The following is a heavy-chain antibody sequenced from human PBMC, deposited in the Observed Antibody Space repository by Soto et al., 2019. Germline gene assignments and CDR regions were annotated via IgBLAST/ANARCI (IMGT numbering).Heavy chain of an antibody. D-gene: IGHD3-9*01. CDR3: ARDLPPPYYDILPGQSFYYYYGMDV. J-gene: IGHJ6*02. Sequence: GGSLRLSCAASGFTFSSYAMHWVRQAPGKGLEWVSVISYDGSNKYYADSVKGRFTISRDNSKNTLYLQMNSLRAEDTAVYYCARDLPPPYYDILPGQSFYYYYGMDVWGQGTTVTVSS. V-gene: IGHV3-30-3*01. CDR2: ISYDGSNK. CDR1: GFTFSSYA.